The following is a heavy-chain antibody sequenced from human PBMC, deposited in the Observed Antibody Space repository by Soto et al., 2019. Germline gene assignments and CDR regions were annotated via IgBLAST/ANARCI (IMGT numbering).Heavy chain of an antibody. V-gene: IGHV1-69*02. CDR1: GGTFSSYT. Sequence: QVQLVQSGAEVKKPGSSVKVSCKASGGTFSSYTISWVRQAPGQGLEWMGRIIPILGIANYAQKFQGRVTITADKSTSTAYMELSSLRSEDTAVYYCARGGHPTCSSSTSCYPPPHTRSTFDFDYWGQGTLVTVSS. D-gene: IGHD2-2*01. J-gene: IGHJ4*02. CDR2: IIPILGIA. CDR3: ARGGHPTCSSSTSCYPPPHTRSTFDFDY.